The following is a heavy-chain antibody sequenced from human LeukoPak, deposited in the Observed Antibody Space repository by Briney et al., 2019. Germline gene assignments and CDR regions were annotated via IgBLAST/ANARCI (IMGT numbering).Heavy chain of an antibody. J-gene: IGHJ6*03. CDR2: MSSSGNTI. CDR1: GFIFSDYY. Sequence: GRSLRLSCAASGFIFSDYYMSWIRQAPGKGLEWVSYMSSSGNTIHYADSVKGRFTISRENAKNSLYLQMNSLRAQDTAVYYCARSGWNMNYYYYMDVWGNGTTVTVSS. CDR3: ARSGWNMNYYYYMDV. D-gene: IGHD1/OR15-1a*01. V-gene: IGHV3-11*01.